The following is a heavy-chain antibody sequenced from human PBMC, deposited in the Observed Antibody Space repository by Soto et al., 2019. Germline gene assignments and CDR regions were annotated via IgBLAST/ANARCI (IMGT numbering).Heavy chain of an antibody. J-gene: IGHJ6*03. CDR2: IYYSGST. CDR1: GCSISSYY. Sequence: NPSETLSLTCTVSGCSISSYYWSWIRQPPGKGLEWIGYIYYSGSTNYNPSLKSRVTISVDTSKNQFSLKLSSVTAADTAVYYCARHYGGITGTTYVSGLLDYYYYYYMDVWGKGTTVTVSS. CDR3: ARHYGGITGTTYVSGLLDYYYYYYMDV. D-gene: IGHD1-7*01. V-gene: IGHV4-59*01.